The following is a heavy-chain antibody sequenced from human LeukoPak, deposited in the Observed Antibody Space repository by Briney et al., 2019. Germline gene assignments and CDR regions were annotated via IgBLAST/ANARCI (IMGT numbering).Heavy chain of an antibody. CDR2: ISSSSTYI. D-gene: IGHD6-19*01. J-gene: IGHJ4*02. CDR1: GVTFSSYW. CDR3: ATGQVAGTDY. Sequence: GGSLRLSCAASGVTFSSYWMHWVRQAPGKGLEWVSTISSSSTYIYYADSVKGRLTISRDNANNSLYLQMSSLRAEDTAVYYCATGQVAGTDYWGQGTLVTVSS. V-gene: IGHV3-21*04.